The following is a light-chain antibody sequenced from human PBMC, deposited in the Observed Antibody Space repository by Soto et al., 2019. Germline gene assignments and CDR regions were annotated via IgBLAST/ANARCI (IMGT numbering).Light chain of an antibody. V-gene: IGKV3-20*01. CDR1: QSAYSSY. J-gene: IGKJ4*01. CDR3: QQYGTSLFT. CDR2: GAS. Sequence: PGDRATLSCRSSQSAYSSYLSWYQQKPGQAPRLLIYGASNRATGIPDRFSGSGSGTDFTLTISGLAPEDFAVYYCQQYGTSLFTFGGGTKVDIK.